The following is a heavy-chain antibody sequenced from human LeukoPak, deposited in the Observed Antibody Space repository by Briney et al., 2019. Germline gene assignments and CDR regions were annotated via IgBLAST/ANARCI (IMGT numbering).Heavy chain of an antibody. CDR1: GGSISGFY. CDR3: ARHLDYDSSCDFFDI. CDR2: VYFNGNT. V-gene: IGHV4-59*08. Sequence: PSETLSLTCTVSGGSISGFYWSWIRQPPGKGLEWIGLVYFNGNTYYNPSLKSRVIISVDTSKSQLSLKLTSVTAADTAVYYCARHLDYDSSCDFFDIWGLGTMVTVSS. J-gene: IGHJ3*02. D-gene: IGHD3-22*01.